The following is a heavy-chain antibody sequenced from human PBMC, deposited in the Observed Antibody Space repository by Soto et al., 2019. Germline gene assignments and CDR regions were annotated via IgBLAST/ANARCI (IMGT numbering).Heavy chain of an antibody. J-gene: IGHJ4*02. CDR1: GFTFSSYW. D-gene: IGHD5-18*01. CDR2: INSDGSTT. V-gene: IGHV3-74*01. CDR3: ARARPDTGRRNFDY. Sequence: PGGSLRLSCAASGFTFSSYWMHWVRQVPGKGLVWVSHINSDGSTTTYADSVKGRFTISRDNAKNTLYLQMNSLRAEDTALYFCARARPDTGRRNFDYRGQGTLVTVSS.